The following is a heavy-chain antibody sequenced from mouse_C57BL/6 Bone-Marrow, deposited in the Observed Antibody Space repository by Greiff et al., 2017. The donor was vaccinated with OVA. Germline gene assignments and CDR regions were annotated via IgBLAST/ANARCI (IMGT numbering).Heavy chain of an antibody. CDR3: ARSKGYGGFAY. CDR1: GYAFTNYL. V-gene: IGHV1-54*01. Sequence: VQLVESGAELVRPGTSVKVSCKASGYAFTNYLIEWVKQRPGQGLEWIGVINPGSGGTNYNEKFKGKATLTADKSSSTAYMQLSSLTSEDSAVYFCARSKGYGGFAYWGQGTLVTVSA. J-gene: IGHJ3*01. CDR2: INPGSGGT. D-gene: IGHD2-2*01.